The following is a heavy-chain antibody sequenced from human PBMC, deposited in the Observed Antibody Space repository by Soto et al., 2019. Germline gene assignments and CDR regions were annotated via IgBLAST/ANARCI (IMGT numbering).Heavy chain of an antibody. CDR1: GFIFSSYG. D-gene: IGHD3-22*01. V-gene: IGHV3-30*03. CDR3: ALSYGDYYDSSGYDY. CDR2: ISYDGSNK. Sequence: QVQLVESGGGVVQPGRSLRLSCAASGFIFSSYGMHWVRQAPGKGLEWVAVISYDGSNKYYADSVKGRFTISRDNSKNTLYLQMNSLRAEDTAVYYCALSYGDYYDSSGYDYWGQGTLVTVSS. J-gene: IGHJ4*02.